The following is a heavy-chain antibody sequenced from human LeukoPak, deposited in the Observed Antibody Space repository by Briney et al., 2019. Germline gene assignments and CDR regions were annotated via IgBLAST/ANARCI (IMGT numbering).Heavy chain of an antibody. J-gene: IGHJ4*01. CDR3: AKGAYFDY. CDR2: ISYDGSNK. V-gene: IGHV3-30*18. CDR1: GFTFSSYG. Sequence: GGSLRLSCAASGFTFSSYGMHWVRQAPGKGLEWVAVISYDGSNKYYADSVKGRFTISRDNSKNTLYLQMNSLRAEDTAVYYCAKGAYFDYWGHGTLVTVSS. D-gene: IGHD3-16*01.